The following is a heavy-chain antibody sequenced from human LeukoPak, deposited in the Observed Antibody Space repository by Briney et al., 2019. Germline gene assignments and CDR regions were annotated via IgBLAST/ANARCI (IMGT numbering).Heavy chain of an antibody. CDR2: INHSGST. CDR3: AGATARSLDF. V-gene: IGHV4-34*01. CDR1: GGSFTRFN. D-gene: IGHD6-6*01. J-gene: IGHJ4*02. Sequence: SETLSLTSAVCGGSFTRFNSSCSSQPPGKGLEWIGEINHSGSTNYNPSLKSRVTISVDTSKTQLSLKLSSVTAADTAVYHCAGATARSLDFWGQGTLVTVSS.